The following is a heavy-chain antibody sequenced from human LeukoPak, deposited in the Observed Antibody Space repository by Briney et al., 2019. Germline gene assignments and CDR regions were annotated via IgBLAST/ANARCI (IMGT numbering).Heavy chain of an antibody. V-gene: IGHV3-15*01. Sequence: GGSHGLLQAVCGVTLQNAYADCVRHAPAKGLECVGRIKSKTDGGTTDYDAQVNGGIVILRDDSSKTLYLQMNSLKTEDTAVYYCTTALKEVGDSDFDYWGQGTPVT. CDR3: TTALKEVGDSDFDY. J-gene: IGHJ4*02. CDR1: GVTLQNAY. CDR2: IKSKTDGGTT. D-gene: IGHD2-21*01.